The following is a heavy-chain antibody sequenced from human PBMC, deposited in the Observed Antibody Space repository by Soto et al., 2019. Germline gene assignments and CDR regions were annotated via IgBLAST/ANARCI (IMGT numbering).Heavy chain of an antibody. CDR3: ATNLYCSSTSCYANYYYYYMDV. J-gene: IGHJ6*03. Sequence: ASVKVSCKASGGTFSSYTISWVRQAPGQGLEWMGRIIPILGIANYAQKFQGRVTITADKSTSTAYMELSSLRSEDTAVYYCATNLYCSSTSCYANYYYYYMDVWGKGTTVTVSS. CDR1: GGTFSSYT. D-gene: IGHD2-2*01. CDR2: IIPILGIA. V-gene: IGHV1-69*02.